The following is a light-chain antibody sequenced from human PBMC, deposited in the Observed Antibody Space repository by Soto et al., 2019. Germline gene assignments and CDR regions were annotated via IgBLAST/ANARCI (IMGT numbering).Light chain of an antibody. J-gene: IGKJ2*01. V-gene: IGKV1-39*01. CDR2: GAS. Sequence: DIQMTQSPSSLSASVGDRVALTCRASQNIGNYLSWYAQKPGKAPKLLIYGASSLQSGVPSRFSGSGSGTHFTLASSSLQPEDFATYYFQQSDSIPFTFGQGTKLEMK. CDR1: QNIGNY. CDR3: QQSDSIPFT.